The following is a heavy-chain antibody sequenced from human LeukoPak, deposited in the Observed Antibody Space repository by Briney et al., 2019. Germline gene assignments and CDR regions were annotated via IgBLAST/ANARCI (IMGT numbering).Heavy chain of an antibody. J-gene: IGHJ4*02. CDR1: GFTFDDYG. CDR3: AKDIEQLPDY. D-gene: IGHD6-6*01. V-gene: IGHV3-43*02. Sequence: GGSMRLSCAASGFTFDDYGMSWVRQAPGKGLEWVSGINWNGGSTYYGDSVKARFTISRDNSKNSLYLQMNSLRTEDTALYYCAKDIEQLPDYWGQGTLVTVSS. CDR2: INWNGGST.